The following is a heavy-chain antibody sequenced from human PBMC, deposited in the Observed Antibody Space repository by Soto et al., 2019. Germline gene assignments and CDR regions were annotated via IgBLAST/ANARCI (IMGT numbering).Heavy chain of an antibody. CDR1: GFTFSSYA. Sequence: GGSLRLSCAASGFTFSSYAMSWVRQAPGKGLEWVSAISGSGGSTYYADSVKCRFTISRDNSKNTLYLQMNSLRAEDTAVYYCAKDHGDFWSGYLSPWGQGTLVTVSS. D-gene: IGHD3-3*01. CDR3: AKDHGDFWSGYLSP. CDR2: ISGSGGST. V-gene: IGHV3-23*01. J-gene: IGHJ5*02.